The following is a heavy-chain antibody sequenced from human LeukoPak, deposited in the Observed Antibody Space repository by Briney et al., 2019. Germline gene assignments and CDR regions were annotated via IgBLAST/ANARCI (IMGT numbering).Heavy chain of an antibody. J-gene: IGHJ6*02. CDR3: ARSGCSGGSCYYYYYYGMDV. V-gene: IGHV3-33*01. D-gene: IGHD2-15*01. CDR2: IWYDGSNK. CDR1: GFTFSSYG. Sequence: PGGSLRLSCAASGFTFSSYGMHWVRQAPGKGLEWVAVIWYDGSNKYYADSVKGRFTISRDNSKNTLYLQMNSLRAEDTAVYYCARSGCSGGSCYYYYYYGMDVWGQGTTVTVSS.